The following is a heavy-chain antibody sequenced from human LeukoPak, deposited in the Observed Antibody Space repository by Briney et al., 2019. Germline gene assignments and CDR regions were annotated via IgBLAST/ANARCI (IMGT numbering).Heavy chain of an antibody. V-gene: IGHV3-30*18. J-gene: IGHJ4*02. Sequence: GGSLRLSCAASEFTFSSCGMHWVRQAPGKGLEWVAAISYPGSSEYYADSVKGRFTISRDNSKNTLYLQMNSLRPEDTAVYYCAKDSSDYSPLDFWGQGTLVTVSS. CDR2: ISYPGSSE. CDR3: AKDSSDYSPLDF. D-gene: IGHD3-22*01. CDR1: EFTFSSCG.